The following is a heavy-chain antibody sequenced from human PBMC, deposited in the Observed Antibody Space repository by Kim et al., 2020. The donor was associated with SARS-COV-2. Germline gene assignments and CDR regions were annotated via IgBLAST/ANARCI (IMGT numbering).Heavy chain of an antibody. Sequence: GGSLRLSCAASGFNFQNFAMGWVRRAPGKGLEWVSAIGGSGTTRYYAESVRGRFTISRDNSKNMVFLQMNSLRDEDAAVYYCTKDRSSVTLFGHWGQGTLV. V-gene: IGHV3-23*01. CDR3: TKDRSSVTLFGH. CDR1: GFNFQNFA. J-gene: IGHJ4*02. D-gene: IGHD4-17*01. CDR2: IGGSGTTR.